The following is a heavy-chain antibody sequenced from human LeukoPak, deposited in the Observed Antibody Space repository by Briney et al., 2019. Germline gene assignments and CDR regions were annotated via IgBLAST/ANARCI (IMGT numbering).Heavy chain of an antibody. D-gene: IGHD3-22*01. CDR3: ATGDSSGYYFDY. CDR2: FDPEDGET. J-gene: IGHJ4*02. CDR1: GYTLTELS. V-gene: IGHV1-24*01. Sequence: ASVKVSCKVSGYTLTELSMHWVPQAPGKGLEWRGCFDPEDGETIYAQKFRGRVTMTEDTSTDTAYMELSSLRSEDTAVYYCATGDSSGYYFDYWGQGTLVTVSS.